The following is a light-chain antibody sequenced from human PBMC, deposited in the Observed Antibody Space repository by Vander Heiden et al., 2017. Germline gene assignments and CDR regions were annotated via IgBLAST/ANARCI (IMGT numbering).Light chain of an antibody. Sequence: SALTQPASVSGPPGQPITISCPGTSSDVGGYNYVSWYQQHPGKAPKLMIYVVSNRPSGVANRFSGSKSGNTASLTISGLQAEDEADYYCSSYTSSSTPYVFGTGTKVTVL. J-gene: IGLJ1*01. CDR1: SSDVGGYNY. V-gene: IGLV2-14*01. CDR2: VVS. CDR3: SSYTSSSTPYV.